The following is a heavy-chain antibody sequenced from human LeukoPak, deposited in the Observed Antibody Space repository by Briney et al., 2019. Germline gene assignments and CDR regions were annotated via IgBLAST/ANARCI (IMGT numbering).Heavy chain of an antibody. CDR3: ARERLLLWFGELPLDY. CDR1: GYTFTSNG. CDR2: ISAYNGNT. D-gene: IGHD3-10*01. V-gene: IGHV1-18*01. Sequence: GASVKVSCKASGYTFTSNGISWVRQAPGQGLEGMGWISAYNGNTNYAQKLQGRVTMTTDTSTSTAYMELRSLRSDDTAVYYCARERLLLWFGELPLDYWGQGTLVTVSS. J-gene: IGHJ4*02.